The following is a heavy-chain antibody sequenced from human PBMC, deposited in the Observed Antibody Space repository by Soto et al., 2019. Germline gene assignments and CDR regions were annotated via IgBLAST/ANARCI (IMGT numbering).Heavy chain of an antibody. V-gene: IGHV4-31*02. CDR3: ARMYSSGSGWFHP. J-gene: IGHJ5*02. Sequence: GGYYWSWIRHHPGKGLEWIGSFYSSGSIIYNPSLRSRVSITGDMSTNQFSMSLTSVTAADTSRYYCARMYSSGSGWFHPWGQGTLVTGSS. CDR1: GGYY. CDR2: FYSSGSI. D-gene: IGHD6-19*01.